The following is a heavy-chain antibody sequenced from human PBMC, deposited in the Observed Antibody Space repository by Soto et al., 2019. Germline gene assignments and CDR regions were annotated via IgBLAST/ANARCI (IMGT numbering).Heavy chain of an antibody. CDR2: TSSSGNTR. V-gene: IGHV3-48*03. D-gene: IGHD2-15*01. CDR3: ARVVASSTPFDF. J-gene: IGHJ4*02. Sequence: EVQLVESGGGLVQPGGSLRLSCAASGFVFSLYEMIWVRQAPGKGLEWLSYTSSSGNTRYYADSVKGRFTISRDNAKNSLYLQMNSLRGEDTAVYYCARVVASSTPFDFWGQGTLVTVSS. CDR1: GFVFSLYE.